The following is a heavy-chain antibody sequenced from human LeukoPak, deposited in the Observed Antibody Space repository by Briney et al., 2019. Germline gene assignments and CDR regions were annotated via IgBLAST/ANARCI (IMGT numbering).Heavy chain of an antibody. Sequence: SVKVSCKASGGTFSSYAISWVRQAPGQGLEWMGGIIPIFGTANYAQKFQGRVTITTDESTSKAYMELSSLRSEDTAVYYCARDDGYKYYYYMDIWGKGTTVTVSS. CDR2: IIPIFGTA. CDR1: GGTFSSYA. J-gene: IGHJ6*03. D-gene: IGHD5-24*01. V-gene: IGHV1-69*05. CDR3: ARDDGYKYYYYMDI.